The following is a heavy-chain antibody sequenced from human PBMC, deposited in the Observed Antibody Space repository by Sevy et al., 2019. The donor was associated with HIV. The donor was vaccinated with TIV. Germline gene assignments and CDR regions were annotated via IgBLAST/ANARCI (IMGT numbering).Heavy chain of an antibody. V-gene: IGHV4-39*01. D-gene: IGHD1-26*01. Sequence: SETLSLTCIVSGGSISSSDYHWGWIRQPPGKGLQWIGTIYYTWTTYYNPSLKSRVTISVDTSKNQFSLKLSSVTAADTAMYYCARLGKVGSSSSYYYGLDVWGQGTTVTVSS. CDR3: ARLGKVGSSSSYYYGLDV. CDR2: IYYTWTT. J-gene: IGHJ6*02. CDR1: GGSISSSDYH.